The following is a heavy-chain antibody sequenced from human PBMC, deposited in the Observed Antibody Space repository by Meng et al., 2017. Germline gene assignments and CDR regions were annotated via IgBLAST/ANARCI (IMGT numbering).Heavy chain of an antibody. CDR2: INPSGGST. D-gene: IGHD3-22*01. J-gene: IGHJ3*02. CDR1: GYTFTSYY. Sequence: ASVKVSCKASGYTFTSYYMHWARQAPGQGLEWMGIINPSGGSTSYAQKFQGRVTMTRDTSTSTVYTELSSLRSEDTAVYYCARGSSQTTQYYYDSSGYYPIWGQGTMVTVSS. CDR3: ARGSSQTTQYYYDSSGYYPI. V-gene: IGHV1-46*01.